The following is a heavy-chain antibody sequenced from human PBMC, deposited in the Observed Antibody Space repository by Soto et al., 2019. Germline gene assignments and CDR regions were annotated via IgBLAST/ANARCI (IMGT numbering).Heavy chain of an antibody. CDR2: INHSGST. CDR3: ARDTGEYYDFWS. J-gene: IGHJ4*02. CDR1: GGSFSGYY. D-gene: IGHD3-3*01. V-gene: IGHV4-34*01. Sequence: SETLSLTCAVYGGSFSGYYWSWIRQPPGKGLEWIGEINHSGSTNYNPSLKSRVTISVDTSKNQFSLKLSSVTAADTAVYYCARDTGEYYDFWSWGQGTLVTVSS.